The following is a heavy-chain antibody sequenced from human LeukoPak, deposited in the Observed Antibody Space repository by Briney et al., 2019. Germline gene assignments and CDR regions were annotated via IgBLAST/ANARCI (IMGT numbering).Heavy chain of an antibody. J-gene: IGHJ5*02. CDR2: IYYSGST. D-gene: IGHD2-2*01. CDR1: GGSISSSSYY. V-gene: IGHV4-39*06. Sequence: SETLSLTCTVSGGSISSSSYYWVWIRQPPGKGLEWIGTIYYSGSTYYKPSLKRRVTISVDTSKNQFALKLSSVTAADTAVYYCAREVDAAAAYNWFDPWGQRTLVTVSS. CDR3: AREVDAAAAYNWFDP.